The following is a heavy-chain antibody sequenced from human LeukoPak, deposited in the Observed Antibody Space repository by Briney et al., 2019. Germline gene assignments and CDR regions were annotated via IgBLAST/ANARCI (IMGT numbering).Heavy chain of an antibody. V-gene: IGHV4-39*01. CDR2: VYYTGNT. CDR1: GDSISYHNYY. D-gene: IGHD4-23*01. CDR3: ARLRAMAGHRGGFDF. J-gene: IGHJ3*01. Sequence: SETLSLTCAVSGDSISYHNYYWDWIRQPPGKGLEWIGTVYYTGNTYYNPSLKSRVAISVDTSRNQFSLQLTSMTAADTAVYYCARLRAMAGHRGGFDFWGRGTMVTVSS.